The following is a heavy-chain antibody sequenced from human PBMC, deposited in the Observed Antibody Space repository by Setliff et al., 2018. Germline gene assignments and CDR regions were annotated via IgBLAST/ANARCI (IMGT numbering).Heavy chain of an antibody. Sequence: PSETLSLTCTVSGGSISNTYYYWSWIRQPAGKGLEWLGQIYTSWSTNYNPSLKSRVTISLDTSKNQFSLSLSSVTAADTAVYYCARMSGFQYMDVWGKGTTVTVSS. D-gene: IGHD3-3*01. V-gene: IGHV4-61*09. CDR2: IYTSWST. CDR1: GGSISNTYYY. CDR3: ARMSGFQYMDV. J-gene: IGHJ6*03.